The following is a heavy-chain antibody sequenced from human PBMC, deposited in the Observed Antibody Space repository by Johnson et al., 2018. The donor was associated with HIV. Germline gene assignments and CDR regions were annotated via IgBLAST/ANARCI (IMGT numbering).Heavy chain of an antibody. CDR2: IGTAGDT. D-gene: IGHD1-26*01. J-gene: IGHJ3*02. V-gene: IGHV3-13*01. CDR1: GFTFSSYD. CDR3: ARTLSGSYRGWAFDI. Sequence: VQLVESGGGLVQPGRSLRLSCAASGFTFSSYDMHWVRQATGKGLEWVSAIGTAGDTYYPGSVKGRFTISRENAKNSLYLQMNCLRAGDTAVYYCARTLSGSYRGWAFDIWGQGTMVTVSS.